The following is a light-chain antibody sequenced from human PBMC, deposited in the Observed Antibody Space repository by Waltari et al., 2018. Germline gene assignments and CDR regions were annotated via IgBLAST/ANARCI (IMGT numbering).Light chain of an antibody. CDR1: QSISSW. CDR3: QHYNFFSPWT. J-gene: IGKJ1*01. CDR2: KAS. Sequence: DIQMTQYPSTLSVSVGDRVTITCQASQSISSWLAWYQQKPGKAPKLLIYKASSLENGGPSRFSGSGSGTEFTLTISSLQPDDFATYYCQHYNFFSPWTFGQGTKVEIK. V-gene: IGKV1-5*03.